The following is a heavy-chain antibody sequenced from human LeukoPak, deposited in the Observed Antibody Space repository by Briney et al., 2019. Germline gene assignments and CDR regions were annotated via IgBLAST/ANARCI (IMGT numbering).Heavy chain of an antibody. CDR2: VSYDGSNK. Sequence: GRSLRLSRAASGFTPSTYAMHWVRQAPGRGLEWVAIVSYDGSNKYYADSVRGRFTISRDNSKNTLYLQMNSLRPEDTSMYYCARETQRNIDDWGRGTLVTVSS. D-gene: IGHD5-18*01. CDR1: GFTPSTYA. CDR3: ARETQRNIDD. J-gene: IGHJ4*02. V-gene: IGHV3-30*04.